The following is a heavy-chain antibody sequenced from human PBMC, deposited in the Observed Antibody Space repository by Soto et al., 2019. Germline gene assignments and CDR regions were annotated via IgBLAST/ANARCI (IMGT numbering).Heavy chain of an antibody. CDR2: IGIGSSTT. CDR1: GFTFRNYG. D-gene: IGHD3-22*01. CDR3: ARDQLYYNDISGRPLNAFDV. J-gene: IGHJ3*01. V-gene: IGHV3-48*01. Sequence: EVDLVESGGGLVQSGGSLRLSCAASGFTFRNYGMNWVRQAPAKGLEWVSYIGIGSSTTYYADSVKGRFTISRDNAKNSLYLQMNSLRAEDTAVYYCARDQLYYNDISGRPLNAFDVWGQGTMVTVSS.